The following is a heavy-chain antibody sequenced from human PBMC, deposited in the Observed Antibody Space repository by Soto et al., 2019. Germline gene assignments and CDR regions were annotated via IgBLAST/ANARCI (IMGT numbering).Heavy chain of an antibody. CDR1: GFTFTSSA. J-gene: IGHJ6*02. CDR3: AAEPDCSGGSCPFYYYYGMDV. CDR2: IVVGSGNT. D-gene: IGHD2-15*01. V-gene: IGHV1-58*01. Sequence: QMQLVQSGPEVKKPGTSVKVSCKASGFTFTSSAVQWVRQARGQRLEWIGWIVVGSGNTNYAQKFQERVTITRDMSTSTAYMELSSLRSEDTAVYYCAAEPDCSGGSCPFYYYYGMDVWGQGTTVTVSS.